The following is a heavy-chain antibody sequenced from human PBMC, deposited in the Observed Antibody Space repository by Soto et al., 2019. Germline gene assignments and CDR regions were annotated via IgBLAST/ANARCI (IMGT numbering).Heavy chain of an antibody. CDR2: IYYSGST. Sequence: TLSLTCTVSGGSISSGGYYWSWIRQHPGKGLEWIGYIYYSGSTYYNPSLKSRVTISVDTSKNQFSLKLSSVTAADTAVYYCARSADCSGGSCYGVNWFDPWGQGTLVTVSS. CDR3: ARSADCSGGSCYGVNWFDP. CDR1: GGSISSGGYY. J-gene: IGHJ5*02. V-gene: IGHV4-31*03. D-gene: IGHD2-15*01.